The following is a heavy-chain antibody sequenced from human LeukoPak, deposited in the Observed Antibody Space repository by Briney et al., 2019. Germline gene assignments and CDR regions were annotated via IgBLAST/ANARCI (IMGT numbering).Heavy chain of an antibody. CDR1: GGSFSGYY. J-gene: IGHJ4*02. Sequence: PSETLSLTCAVYGGSFSGYYWSWIRQPPGKGLEWIREINHSGSTNYDPSLKSRVTISVDTSKNQFPLKLTSVTAADTAVYYCAKGRGYSGSPFDYWGQGTLVTVSS. D-gene: IGHD1-26*01. V-gene: IGHV4-34*01. CDR2: INHSGST. CDR3: AKGRGYSGSPFDY.